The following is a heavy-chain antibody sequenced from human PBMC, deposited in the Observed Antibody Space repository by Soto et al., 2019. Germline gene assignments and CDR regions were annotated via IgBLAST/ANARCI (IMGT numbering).Heavy chain of an antibody. V-gene: IGHV1-69*12. D-gene: IGHD3-3*02. Sequence: QVQLVQSGAEVKKHGSSVKVSCKTYGGTFRTSAISWVRQAPGQGLEWMGGIMPVFPTPDYAQKFQGRVTITADESTGTAFMELSSLRSEDTAVYYCARDKDRQQLGGNYYYIMDVWGQGTTVTVSS. J-gene: IGHJ6*01. CDR3: ARDKDRQQLGGNYYYIMDV. CDR1: GGTFRTSA. CDR2: IMPVFPTP.